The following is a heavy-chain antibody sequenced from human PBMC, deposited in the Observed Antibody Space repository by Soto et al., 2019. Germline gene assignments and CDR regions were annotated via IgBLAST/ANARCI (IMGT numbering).Heavy chain of an antibody. J-gene: IGHJ4*02. V-gene: IGHV3-30*18. CDR3: AKGSEVASQELDY. Sequence: QVQLVESGGGVVQPGRSLRLSCAASGFTFSNFGMHWVRQAPGKVLEWVAVISSDGSDKYYSDSVKGRLTISRDNSKNTLLLQMNRLRVEYTAVYYCAKGSEVASQELDYWGQGTLVTVSS. CDR2: ISSDGSDK. D-gene: IGHD2-15*01. CDR1: GFTFSNFG.